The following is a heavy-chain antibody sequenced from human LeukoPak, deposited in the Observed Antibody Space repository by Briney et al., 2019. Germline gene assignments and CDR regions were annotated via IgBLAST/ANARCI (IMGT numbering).Heavy chain of an antibody. V-gene: IGHV4-61*02. CDR3: VREVWSHNCFDP. D-gene: IGHD2-21*01. CDR1: GGSISSGSYY. Sequence: TLSLTCTVSGGSISSGSYYWSWIRQPAGKGLEWIGRINSSGSTNYNPSLKSRVTISVDTSKNQSSLKLTSVTAADTALYYCVREVWSHNCFDPWGQGALVTVSS. CDR2: INSSGST. J-gene: IGHJ5*02.